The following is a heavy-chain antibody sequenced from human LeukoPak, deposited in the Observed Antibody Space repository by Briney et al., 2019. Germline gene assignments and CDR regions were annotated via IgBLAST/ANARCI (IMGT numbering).Heavy chain of an antibody. CDR3: ARGRGSYYHFQH. CDR1: GFTFSSYS. V-gene: IGHV3-48*04. D-gene: IGHD1-26*01. J-gene: IGHJ1*01. CDR2: ISSSSSTI. Sequence: GGSLRLSCAASGFTFSSYSMNWVRQAPGKGLEWVSSISSSSSTIYYADCVKGRFTISRDNAKNSLYLQMNSLRAEDTAVYYCARGRGSYYHFQHWGQGTLVTVSS.